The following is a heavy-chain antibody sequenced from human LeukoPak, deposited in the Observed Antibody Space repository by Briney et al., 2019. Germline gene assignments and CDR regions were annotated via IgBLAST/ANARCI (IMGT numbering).Heavy chain of an antibody. D-gene: IGHD3-10*01. Sequence: SETLSLTCAVYGGSFSGYYWSWIRQPPGKGLEWIGEINHSGSTNYNPSLKSRVTISVDTSKNQFSLKLSSVTAADTAEYYCARESGELLWFGELLQQPEYYMDVWGKGTTVTISS. CDR3: ARESGELLWFGELLQQPEYYMDV. J-gene: IGHJ6*03. CDR2: INHSGST. CDR1: GGSFSGYY. V-gene: IGHV4-34*01.